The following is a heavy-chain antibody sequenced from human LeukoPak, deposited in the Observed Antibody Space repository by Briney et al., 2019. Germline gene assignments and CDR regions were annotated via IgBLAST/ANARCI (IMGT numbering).Heavy chain of an antibody. CDR1: GGTFSSYA. Sequence: SVKVSCKASGGTFSSYAISWVRQAPGQGLEWMGGIIPIFGTANYAQKFQGRVTITADESTSTAYMELSSLRSEDTAVYYCARERGCSSTSRYEDYWGQGTLVTVSS. CDR3: ARERGCSSTSRYEDY. V-gene: IGHV1-69*01. CDR2: IIPIFGTA. J-gene: IGHJ4*02. D-gene: IGHD2-2*01.